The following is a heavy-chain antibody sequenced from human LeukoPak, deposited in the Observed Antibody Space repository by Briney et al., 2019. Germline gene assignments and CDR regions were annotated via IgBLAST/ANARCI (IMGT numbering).Heavy chain of an antibody. CDR3: ARRLPFFGGNSAWFDP. CDR1: GGTFSSYA. V-gene: IGHV1-69*13. D-gene: IGHD4-23*01. CDR2: IIPIFGTA. J-gene: IGHJ5*02. Sequence: GASVKVSCTASGGTFSSYAISWVRQAPGQGLEWMGGIIPIFGTANYAQKFQGRVTTTADESTSTAYMELSSLSSEDTAVYYCARRLPFFGGNSAWFDPWGQGTLVTVSS.